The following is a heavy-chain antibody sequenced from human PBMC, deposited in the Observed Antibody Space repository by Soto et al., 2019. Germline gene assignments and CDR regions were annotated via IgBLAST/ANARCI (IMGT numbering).Heavy chain of an antibody. CDR2: IWYDGSNK. J-gene: IGHJ3*02. Sequence: PVGSLRLSCAASGFTFSSYGMHWVRQAPGKGLEWVAVIWYDGSNKYYADSVKGRFTISRDNSKNTLYLQMNSLRAEDTALYYCARGSRVTAISRYAFDIWGQGTMVTVSS. V-gene: IGHV3-33*01. D-gene: IGHD2-21*02. CDR1: GFTFSSYG. CDR3: ARGSRVTAISRYAFDI.